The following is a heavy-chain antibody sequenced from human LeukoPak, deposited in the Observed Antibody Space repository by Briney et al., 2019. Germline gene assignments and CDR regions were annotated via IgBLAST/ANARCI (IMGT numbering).Heavy chain of an antibody. Sequence: PGGSLRLSCAASGFTFSSYAMHWVRQAPGKGLEWVAVISYDGSNKYYAECVKGRFTISRDNSKNTLYLQMNSLRAEDTAVYYCARESAAGYTGGFDYWGQGTLVTVSS. D-gene: IGHD3-16*02. CDR2: ISYDGSNK. J-gene: IGHJ4*02. CDR3: ARESAAGYTGGFDY. V-gene: IGHV3-30*04. CDR1: GFTFSSYA.